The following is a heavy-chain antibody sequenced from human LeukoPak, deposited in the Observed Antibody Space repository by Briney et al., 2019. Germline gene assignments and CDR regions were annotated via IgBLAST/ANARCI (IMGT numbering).Heavy chain of an antibody. D-gene: IGHD3-16*01. CDR3: ARTLAFGGVHAP. CDR2: IYYSGGT. V-gene: IGHV4-59*01. Sequence: SETPSLTCTVSGASINTYYWSWIRQPPGKGLEWIGYIYYSGGTNYNPSLKSRVTISVDTSKNQFSLRLSSVTAADTAVYYCARTLAFGGVHAPWGQGTLVTVSS. CDR1: GASINTYY. J-gene: IGHJ5*02.